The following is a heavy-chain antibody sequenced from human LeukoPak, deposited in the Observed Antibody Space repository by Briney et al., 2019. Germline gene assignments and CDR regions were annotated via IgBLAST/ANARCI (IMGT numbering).Heavy chain of an antibody. Sequence: GGSLRLSWAASGFPFSSYEMNWVRQAPGKGLEWVSSFSSSGSTIYYADSVKGRFTISRDNAKNSLYLQMNSLRAEDTAVYYCARAPYYYDTSDASDIWGQGTMVTVSS. CDR2: FSSSGSTI. D-gene: IGHD3-22*01. V-gene: IGHV3-48*03. CDR3: ARAPYYYDTSDASDI. CDR1: GFPFSSYE. J-gene: IGHJ3*02.